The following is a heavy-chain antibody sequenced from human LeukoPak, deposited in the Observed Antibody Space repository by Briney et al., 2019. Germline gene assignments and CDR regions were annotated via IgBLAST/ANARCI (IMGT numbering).Heavy chain of an antibody. CDR1: GGSISSYY. J-gene: IGHJ5*02. CDR2: IYYSGST. CDR3: AIVPWGWFDP. V-gene: IGHV4-59*01. Sequence: PSETLSLNCTVSGGSISSYYWSWIRQPPGKGLEWIGYIYYSGSTNYNPSLKSRVTISVDTSKTQFSLKLSSVTAADTAVYYGAIVPWGWFDPWGQGTLVTVSS. D-gene: IGHD3-16*01.